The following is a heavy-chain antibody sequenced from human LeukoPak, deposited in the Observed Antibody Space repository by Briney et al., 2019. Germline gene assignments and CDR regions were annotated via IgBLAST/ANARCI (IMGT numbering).Heavy chain of an antibody. CDR2: INHSGST. CDR1: GGSFSGYY. D-gene: IGHD2-21*02. CDR3: ASAQPLLYFDY. Sequence: TSETLSLTCAVYGGSFSGYYWSWIRQPPGKGLEWIGEINHSGSTNYNPSLKSRVTISVDTSKNQFSLKLSSVTAADTAVYYCASAQPLLYFDYWGQGTLVTVSS. J-gene: IGHJ4*02. V-gene: IGHV4-34*01.